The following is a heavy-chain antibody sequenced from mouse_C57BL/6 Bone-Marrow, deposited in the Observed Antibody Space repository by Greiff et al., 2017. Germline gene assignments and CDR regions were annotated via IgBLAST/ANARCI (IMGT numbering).Heavy chain of an antibody. Sequence: QVQLQQPGAELVRPGTSVKLSCKASGYTFTSYWMHWVKQRPGQGLEWIGVIDPSDSYTNYNQKFKGKATLTVDTSSSTAYMQLSSLTSEDSAVYYCARKALFYYCDGEGCAYGGQGTLVTVSA. CDR2: IDPSDSYT. V-gene: IGHV1-59*01. CDR3: ARKALFYYCDGEGCAY. CDR1: GYTFTSYW. D-gene: IGHD2-13*01. J-gene: IGHJ3*01.